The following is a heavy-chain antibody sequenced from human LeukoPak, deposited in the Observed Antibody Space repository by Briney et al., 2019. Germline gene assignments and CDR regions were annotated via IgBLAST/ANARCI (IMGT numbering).Heavy chain of an antibody. V-gene: IGHV3-48*02. J-gene: IGHJ4*02. D-gene: IGHD4-17*01. CDR1: GFTFSTSS. Sequence: GGSLRLSCAASGFTFSTSSMNWVRQAPGKGLEWVSYITSSSSTMYYADSVKGRFTISRDNAKNSLYLQMNSLRDDDTAVYYCARDFDGDYSSDYWGQGTLVTVSS. CDR3: ARDFDGDYSSDY. CDR2: ITSSSSTM.